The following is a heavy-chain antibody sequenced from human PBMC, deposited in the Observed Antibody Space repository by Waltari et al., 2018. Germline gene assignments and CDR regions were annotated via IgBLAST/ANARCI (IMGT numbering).Heavy chain of an antibody. V-gene: IGHV3-74*01. CDR2: INTDGSIT. J-gene: IGHJ4*02. Sequence: EVQLVESGGGLVQPGGSLRLSCAAPGFLSSTYGMHCARQAPGKGLVSVSHINTDGSITNYADSVKGRFTISRDNAKNTLFLQMNSLRAEDTAVYYCVLYSSSFLGDCWGQGTLVTVSS. CDR3: VLYSSSFLGDC. D-gene: IGHD6-13*01. CDR1: GFLSSTYG.